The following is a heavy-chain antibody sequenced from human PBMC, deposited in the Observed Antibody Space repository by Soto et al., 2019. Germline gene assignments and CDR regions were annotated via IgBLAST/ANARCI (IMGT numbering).Heavy chain of an antibody. D-gene: IGHD3-9*01. CDR2: ISSSSYI. V-gene: IGHV3-21*01. Sequence: GGSLRLSCAASGFTFSSYSMNWVRQAPGKGLEWVSSISSSSYIYYADSVKGRFTISRDNAKNSLYLQMNSLRAEDTAVYYCARGETRAYYDILTGQDTNFDYWGQGTLVTVSS. J-gene: IGHJ4*02. CDR1: GFTFSSYS. CDR3: ARGETRAYYDILTGQDTNFDY.